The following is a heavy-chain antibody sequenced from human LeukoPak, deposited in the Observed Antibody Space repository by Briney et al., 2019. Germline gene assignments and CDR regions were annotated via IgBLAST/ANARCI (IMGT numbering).Heavy chain of an antibody. J-gene: IGHJ5*02. CDR2: INHSGST. Sequence: PSETLSLTCAVYGGSFSGYYWSWIRQPPGKGLERIGEINHSGSTNYNPSLKSRVTISVDTSKNQFSLKLSSVTAADTAVYYCARGRTAYYYGSGSYRSTPNWFDPWGQGTLVTVSS. CDR1: GGSFSGYY. V-gene: IGHV4-34*01. CDR3: ARGRTAYYYGSGSYRSTPNWFDP. D-gene: IGHD3-10*01.